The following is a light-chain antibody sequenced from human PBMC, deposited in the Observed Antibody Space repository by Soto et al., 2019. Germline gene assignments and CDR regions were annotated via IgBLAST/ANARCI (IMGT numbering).Light chain of an antibody. CDR2: DVS. CDR1: NSDVGGYNS. CDR3: SSYSTGGSYV. J-gene: IGLJ1*01. V-gene: IGLV2-14*03. Sequence: QSVLTQPASVSGSPGQSIAISCTGTNSDVGGYNSASWYQQHPGKAPKLLIYDVSNRPSGVSNRFSGSKSGNTASLTISGLQADDEADYFCSSYSTGGSYVFGTGTKLTVL.